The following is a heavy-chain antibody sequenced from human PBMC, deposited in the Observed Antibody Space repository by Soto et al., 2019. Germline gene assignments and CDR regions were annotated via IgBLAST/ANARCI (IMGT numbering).Heavy chain of an antibody. D-gene: IGHD1-1*01. J-gene: IGHJ3*02. V-gene: IGHV4-39*01. CDR2: IHFSEST. CDR3: ARGRGSRNRNAFNI. CDR1: GGSISTRNYY. Sequence: SETLSLTCIVSGGSISTRNYYWSWIRQPPGKALEWIGSIHFSESTYYNPSLWSRVTISVDTSQNQISLSLGSVTAADTAVYYCARGRGSRNRNAFNIWGHGTMVTVSS.